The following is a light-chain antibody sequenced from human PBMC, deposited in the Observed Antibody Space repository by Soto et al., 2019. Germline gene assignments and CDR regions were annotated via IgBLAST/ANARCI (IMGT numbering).Light chain of an antibody. V-gene: IGKV4-1*01. CDR3: QTYYSVPLT. Sequence: DVVMTQSPDSLAMSVGERATINCKSSQSLLSSSDNRNYLAWFQQKVGQPPKLLIRWASTRESGVPDRFSASGSATEFTLTINSLQAEDVAFYYCQTYYSVPLTFGGGTKVELK. CDR2: WAS. CDR1: QSLLSSSDNRNY. J-gene: IGKJ4*01.